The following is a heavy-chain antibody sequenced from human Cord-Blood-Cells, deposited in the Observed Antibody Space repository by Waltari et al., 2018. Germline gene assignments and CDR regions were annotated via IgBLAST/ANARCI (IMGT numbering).Heavy chain of an antibody. Sequence: QVQLQESGPGLVKPSETLSLTCTVSGGSISSYYWSWIRQPPGKGLEWIGYIYYSGSTNSSPALKRRVTISVDTSKNQFSLKLSSVTAADTAVYYCARRGLGNWFDPWGQGTLVTVSS. J-gene: IGHJ5*02. CDR3: ARRGLGNWFDP. D-gene: IGHD3-9*01. V-gene: IGHV4-59*08. CDR2: IYYSGST. CDR1: GGSISSYY.